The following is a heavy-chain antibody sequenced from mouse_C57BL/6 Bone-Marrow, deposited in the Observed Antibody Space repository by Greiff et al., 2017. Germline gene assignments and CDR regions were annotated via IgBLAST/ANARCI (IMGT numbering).Heavy chain of an antibody. CDR3: ARRNTHGSSWYFDV. V-gene: IGHV1-9*01. Sequence: QVQLQQSGAELMKPGASVKLSCKATGYTFTGYWIEWVKQRPGHGLEWIGEILPGSGSTNYTEKFKGKATFTADTSSNTAYMQLSSLTTEDSAIYYCARRNTHGSSWYFDVWGTGTTVTVSS. J-gene: IGHJ1*03. CDR2: ILPGSGST. D-gene: IGHD1-1*01. CDR1: GYTFTGYW.